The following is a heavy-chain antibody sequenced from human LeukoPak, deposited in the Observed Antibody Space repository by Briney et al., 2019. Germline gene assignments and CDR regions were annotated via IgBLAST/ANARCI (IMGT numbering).Heavy chain of an antibody. CDR1: GDSISSSSYY. V-gene: IGHV4-39*01. CDR3: ARHEGSGSTHYNWFDP. CDR2: IYYSGST. D-gene: IGHD3-10*01. Sequence: SETLSLTCTVSGDSISSSSYYWGWIRQPPGKGLEWIGSIYYSGSTYYNPSLKSRVTISVDTSKNQFSLKLNSVTAADTAVCYCARHEGSGSTHYNWFDPWGQGTLVTVSS. J-gene: IGHJ5*02.